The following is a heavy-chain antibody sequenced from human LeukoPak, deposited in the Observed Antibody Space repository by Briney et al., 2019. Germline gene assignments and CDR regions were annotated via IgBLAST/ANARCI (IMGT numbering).Heavy chain of an antibody. D-gene: IGHD3-10*01. V-gene: IGHV4-59*08. CDR1: GGSISSYY. J-gene: IGHJ4*02. CDR2: IYYSGST. CDR3: ARHTMVRGVITFDY. Sequence: SETLSLTCTVSGGSISSYYWSCIRRPPRKGLEWIGYIYYSGSTNYNLSLKSRVTISVDTSKNQFSLKLSSVTAADTAVYYCARHTMVRGVITFDYWGQGTLVTVSS.